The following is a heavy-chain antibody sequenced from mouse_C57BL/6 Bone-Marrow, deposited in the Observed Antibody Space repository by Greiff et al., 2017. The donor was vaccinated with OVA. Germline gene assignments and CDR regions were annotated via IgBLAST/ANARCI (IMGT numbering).Heavy chain of an antibody. V-gene: IGHV1-19*01. CDR2: INPYNGGT. CDR3: ARGVGTTVAGPYYFDY. J-gene: IGHJ2*01. D-gene: IGHD1-1*01. Sequence: EVQLQQSGPVLVKPGASVKMSCKASGYTFTDYYMNWVKQSHGKSLEWIGVINPYNGGTSYNQKFQGKATLTVDKSSSTAYMELNSLTSEDSAVYYCARGVGTTVAGPYYFDYWGQGTTLTVSS. CDR1: GYTFTDYY.